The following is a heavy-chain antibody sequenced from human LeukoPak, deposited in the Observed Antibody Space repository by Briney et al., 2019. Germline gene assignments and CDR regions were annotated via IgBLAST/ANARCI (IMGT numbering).Heavy chain of an antibody. J-gene: IGHJ4*02. CDR2: ISAYNGNT. CDR1: GYTFTSYG. D-gene: IGHD3-3*01. Sequence: GASVKVSCKASGYTFTSYGISWVRQAPGQGLEWMGWISAYNGNTNYAQKLQGRVTMTRNTSISTAYMELSSLRSEDTAVYYCARESSSWYGFWDYWGQGTLVTVSS. V-gene: IGHV1-18*01. CDR3: ARESSSWYGFWDY.